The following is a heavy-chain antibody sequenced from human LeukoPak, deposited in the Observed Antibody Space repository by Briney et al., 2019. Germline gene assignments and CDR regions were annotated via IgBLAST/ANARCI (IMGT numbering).Heavy chain of an antibody. D-gene: IGHD6-13*01. Sequence: GSSVKVSCKASGSTFTSYAMHWVRQAPGQRLEWMGWINVGNGNTKYSQKFQGRVTITRDTSASTAYMELSSLRSEDTAVYYCARESSSWYESPFDPWGQGTLVTVSS. CDR3: ARESSSWYESPFDP. V-gene: IGHV1-3*01. CDR2: INVGNGNT. CDR1: GSTFTSYA. J-gene: IGHJ5*02.